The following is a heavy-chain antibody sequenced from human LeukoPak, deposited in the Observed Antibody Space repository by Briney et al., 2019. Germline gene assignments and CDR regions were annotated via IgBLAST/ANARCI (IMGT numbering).Heavy chain of an antibody. Sequence: GGSLRLSCAASGFTVSSNYMSWVRQAPGKGLEWVSVIYSGGSTDYADSVKGRFTISRDTSKNTLYLQMNSLRVEDTAVYYCARSSRYDILTGYSEEDAFDIWGQGTMVTVSS. J-gene: IGHJ3*02. CDR2: IYSGGST. D-gene: IGHD3-9*01. CDR1: GFTVSSNY. V-gene: IGHV3-53*01. CDR3: ARSSRYDILTGYSEEDAFDI.